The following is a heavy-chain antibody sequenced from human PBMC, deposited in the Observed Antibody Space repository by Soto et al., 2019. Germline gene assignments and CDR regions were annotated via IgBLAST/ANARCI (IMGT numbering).Heavy chain of an antibody. D-gene: IGHD1-26*01. CDR2: INSDGRST. J-gene: IGHJ6*02. CDR3: ARGGRYRENYYFGMDV. V-gene: IGHV3-74*01. CDR1: GFTLSNFW. Sequence: GGSLRLSCAASGFTLSNFWMHWVRQAPGKGLEWVSRINSDGRSTSYVDSVKGRFTISRDNANNTRYLEMNSLRAEDTAVYFCARGGRYRENYYFGMDVWGQGTTVTVSS.